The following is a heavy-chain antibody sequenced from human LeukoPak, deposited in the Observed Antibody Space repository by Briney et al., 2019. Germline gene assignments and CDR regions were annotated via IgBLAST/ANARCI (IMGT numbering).Heavy chain of an antibody. Sequence: PSETLSLTCTVSGGSISSGGNYWSWIRQHPGKGLEWMGYIHNSGSTTYSPSLKSRVTISLDTSKNQFSLKLSSVTVADTAVYYCANSDYGDFPFRGIWGQGTLVTVSS. J-gene: IGHJ4*02. CDR2: IHNSGST. V-gene: IGHV4-31*03. CDR3: ANSDYGDFPFRGI. D-gene: IGHD4-17*01. CDR1: GGSISSGGNY.